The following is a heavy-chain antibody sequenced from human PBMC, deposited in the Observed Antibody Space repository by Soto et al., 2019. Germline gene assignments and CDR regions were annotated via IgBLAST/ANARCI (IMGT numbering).Heavy chain of an antibody. Sequence: SETLSLTCTVSGGSISSYYWSWIRQPPGKGLEWIGYIYYSGSTNYNPSLKSRVTISVDTSMNQFSLKLSSVTAADTAVYYCARDLEGWFDPWGQGTLVTVSS. CDR3: ARDLEGWFDP. D-gene: IGHD3-3*01. J-gene: IGHJ5*02. CDR2: IYYSGST. CDR1: GGSISSYY. V-gene: IGHV4-59*01.